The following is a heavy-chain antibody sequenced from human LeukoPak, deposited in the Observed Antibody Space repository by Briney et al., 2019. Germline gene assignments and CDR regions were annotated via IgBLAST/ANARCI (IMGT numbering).Heavy chain of an antibody. J-gene: IGHJ4*02. V-gene: IGHV3-49*05. Sequence: NPGGSLRLSCTASGFTFGDYAMSWFRQAPGKGLEWVGFIRSKAYGGTTEYAASVKGRFTISRDDSKSIAYLQMNSLKTEDTAVYYCTRDRRGVRYFDWLLKFDYWGQGTLVTVSS. CDR2: IRSKAYGGTT. D-gene: IGHD3-9*01. CDR3: TRDRRGVRYFDWLLKFDY. CDR1: GFTFGDYA.